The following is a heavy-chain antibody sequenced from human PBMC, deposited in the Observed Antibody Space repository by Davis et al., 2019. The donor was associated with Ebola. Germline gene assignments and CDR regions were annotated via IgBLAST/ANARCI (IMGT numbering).Heavy chain of an antibody. CDR2: IYYSGST. J-gene: IGHJ5*02. D-gene: IGHD5-12*01. CDR3: ARQRGEYNWFDP. Sequence: MPSETLSLTCTVSGGSINSYYWSWIRQPPGKGLEWIGYIYYSGSTNYNPSLKSRVTISVDTSKNQFSLKLSSVTAADTAVYYCARQRGEYNWFDPWGQGTLVTVSS. CDR1: GGSINSYY. V-gene: IGHV4-59*08.